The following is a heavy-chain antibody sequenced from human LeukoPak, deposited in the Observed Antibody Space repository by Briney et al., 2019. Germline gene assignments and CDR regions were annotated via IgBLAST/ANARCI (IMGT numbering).Heavy chain of an antibody. D-gene: IGHD2-21*01. CDR1: GFTFSDYY. V-gene: IGHV3-11*01. J-gene: IGHJ4*02. CDR2: ISNSGNTI. Sequence: GVSLRLSCGASGFTFSDYYMSWVRHAPGKGREGRSYISNSGNTIKEADAVKGRFTISRDNAQNSLYLHMKSLRAEDTAVYYCARYRVITNDYFDYWGQGTLVSVSS. CDR3: ARYRVITNDYFDY.